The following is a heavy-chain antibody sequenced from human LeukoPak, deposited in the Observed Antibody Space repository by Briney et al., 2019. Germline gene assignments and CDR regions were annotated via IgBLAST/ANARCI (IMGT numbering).Heavy chain of an antibody. J-gene: IGHJ5*02. D-gene: IGHD1-26*01. CDR1: GGSFGGYY. CDR2: INHSGST. CDR3: ARAHGKTAWRSPINWFDP. Sequence: SETLSLTWAVYGGSFGGYYWSWIRQPPGKGLEWIGEINHSGSTNYNPSLKSRVTISVDTSKTKFSLKLSSVTAADTAVYYCARAHGKTAWRSPINWFDPWGQGTLVTVSS. V-gene: IGHV4-34*01.